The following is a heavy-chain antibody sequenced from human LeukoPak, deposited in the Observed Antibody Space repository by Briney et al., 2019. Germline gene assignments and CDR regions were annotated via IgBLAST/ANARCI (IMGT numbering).Heavy chain of an antibody. D-gene: IGHD2-15*01. V-gene: IGHV3-9*01. CDR3: AKDKEWWSFDY. CDR2: ISWNSGSI. Sequence: GGSLRLSCAASGFTFDDYAMHWVRQAPGKGLEWVSGISWNSGSIGYADSVKGRFTISRDNAKNSLYLQMNSLRAEDTALYYCAKDKEWWSFDYWGQGTLVTVSS. J-gene: IGHJ4*02. CDR1: GFTFDDYA.